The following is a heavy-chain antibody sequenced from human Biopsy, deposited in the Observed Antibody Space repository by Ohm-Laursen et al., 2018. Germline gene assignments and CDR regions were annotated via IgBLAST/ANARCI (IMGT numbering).Heavy chain of an antibody. CDR2: IYYSGST. CDR3: AREAIGVATAFDI. V-gene: IGHV4-59*01. J-gene: IGHJ3*02. CDR1: GVSISTYY. D-gene: IGHD5-12*01. Sequence: SDTLSLTCTVSGVSISTYYWSWIRQSPGRGLEWIAYIYYSGSTDYNPSLKSLVTISLDTTKNQFSLKLSSVTAADTAIYYCAREAIGVATAFDIWGQGTMVTVSS.